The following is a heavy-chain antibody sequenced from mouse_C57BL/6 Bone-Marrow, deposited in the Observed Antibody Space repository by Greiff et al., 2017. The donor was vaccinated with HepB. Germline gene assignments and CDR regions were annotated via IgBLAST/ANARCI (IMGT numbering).Heavy chain of an antibody. J-gene: IGHJ1*03. CDR2: IYWDDDK. D-gene: IGHD1-1*01. CDR3: ARSLSCITTVVATDWYFDV. V-gene: IGHV8-12*01. Sequence: QVQLKESGPGILQSSQTLSLTCSFSGFSLSTSGMGVSWIRQPSGKGLEWLARIYWDDDKRYNPSLKSRLTLSKDTSRNQVFLKITSVDTADTATYYCARSLSCITTVVATDWYFDVWGTGTTVTVSS. CDR1: GFSLSTSGMG.